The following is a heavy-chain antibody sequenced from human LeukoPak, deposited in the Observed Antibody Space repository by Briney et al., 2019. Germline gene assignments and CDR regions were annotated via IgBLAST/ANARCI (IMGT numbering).Heavy chain of an antibody. D-gene: IGHD6-13*01. Sequence: GASVKVSCKASGYTFTSYDINWVRQATGQGLEWMGWMNPNSGNTGYAQKFQGRVTMTRNTSISTAYMELSSLRSEDTAVYYCARLLKYSSSWYSYYYYYGMDVWGQGTTVTVSS. CDR1: GYTFTSYD. CDR3: ARLLKYSSSWYSYYYYYGMDV. J-gene: IGHJ6*02. CDR2: MNPNSGNT. V-gene: IGHV1-8*01.